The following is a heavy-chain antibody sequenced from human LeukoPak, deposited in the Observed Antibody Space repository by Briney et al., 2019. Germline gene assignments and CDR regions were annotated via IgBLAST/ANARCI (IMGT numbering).Heavy chain of an antibody. D-gene: IGHD3-10*01. J-gene: IGHJ3*02. CDR2: INPSGGST. CDR3: ARGVLWFGERALVAFDI. CDR1: GYTFTSYY. V-gene: IGHV1-46*01. Sequence: ASVKVSCKASGYTFTSYYMHWVRQAPGQGLEWMGIINPSGGSTSYAQKFQGRVTMTRDMSTSTVYMELSSLRSEDTAVYYCARGVLWFGERALVAFDIWGQGTMVTVSS.